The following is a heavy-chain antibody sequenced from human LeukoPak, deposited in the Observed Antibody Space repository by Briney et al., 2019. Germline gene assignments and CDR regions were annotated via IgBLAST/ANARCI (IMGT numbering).Heavy chain of an antibody. CDR1: GFTVSSNY. D-gene: IGHD3-10*01. J-gene: IGHJ4*02. V-gene: IGHV3-53*01. Sequence: GGSLRLSCVASGFTVSSNYMSWVRQAPGKGLEWVSVIYTGGTTHYADSVKGRFTISRDDPKNTLYLQMNTLRAEDTAVYYCARVGSYYNFVYFDYWGQGTLVTVSS. CDR2: IYTGGTT. CDR3: ARVGSYYNFVYFDY.